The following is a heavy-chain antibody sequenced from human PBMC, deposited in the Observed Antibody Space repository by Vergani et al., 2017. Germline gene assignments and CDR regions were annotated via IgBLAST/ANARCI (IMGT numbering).Heavy chain of an antibody. CDR1: GFTFSSYA. Sequence: EVQLLESGGGLVQPGGSLRLSCAASGFTFSSYAMSWVRPAPGKGLEWVSAIIGSGGSTYYTDSVKGRFTISRDNSKNTLYLQMNRLRAEDTAVYYCARTPRWAAAGTYCQHWGQGTLVTVSS. CDR2: IIGSGGST. D-gene: IGHD6-13*01. CDR3: ARTPRWAAAGTYCQH. V-gene: IGHV3-23*01. J-gene: IGHJ1*01.